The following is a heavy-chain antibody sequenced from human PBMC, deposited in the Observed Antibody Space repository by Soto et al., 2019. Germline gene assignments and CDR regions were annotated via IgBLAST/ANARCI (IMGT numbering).Heavy chain of an antibody. V-gene: IGHV3-48*03. Sequence: EVQLVESGGGLVQPGGSLRLSCAASGFSFRDSEMNWVRQAPHKGLEWLSYMSSRGATILYADSVRGRFTISRDIAKNSLYLQMNSLRADDTAVYYCARRVWDRLVVVSATRGAFDLWGQGTMVTVSS. CDR2: MSSRGATI. D-gene: IGHD2-15*01. J-gene: IGHJ3*01. CDR1: GFSFRDSE. CDR3: ARRVWDRLVVVSATRGAFDL.